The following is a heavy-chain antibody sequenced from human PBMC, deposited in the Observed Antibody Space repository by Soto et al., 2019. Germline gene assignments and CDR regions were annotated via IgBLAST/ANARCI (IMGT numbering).Heavy chain of an antibody. J-gene: IGHJ6*02. V-gene: IGHV3-23*01. CDR3: ARGPRAPPPHDYGMDV. Sequence: EVQLLESGGGLVQPGGSLRLSCAASGFTFSSYVMNWVRQAPGKGLEWVAAISGSGGSTYYGDSVEGRFTVSRDNPKNTLYLQMNSQRAEDTAVYYCARGPRAPPPHDYGMDVWGQGTTVTVSS. CDR1: GFTFSSYV. CDR2: ISGSGGST.